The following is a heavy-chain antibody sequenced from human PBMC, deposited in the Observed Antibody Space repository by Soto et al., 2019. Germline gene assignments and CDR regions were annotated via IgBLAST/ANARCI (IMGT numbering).Heavy chain of an antibody. CDR2: IYYSGST. D-gene: IGHD3-22*01. V-gene: IGHV4-59*01. CDR1: GGSISSYY. Sequence: SETLSLTCTVSGGSISSYYWSWIRQPPGKGLEWIGYIYYSGSTNYNPSLKSRVTISVDTSKNQFSLKLSSVTAADTAVYYWAGGSDWYYYDSSGYSWFDPWGQGTLVTVSS. CDR3: AGGSDWYYYDSSGYSWFDP. J-gene: IGHJ5*02.